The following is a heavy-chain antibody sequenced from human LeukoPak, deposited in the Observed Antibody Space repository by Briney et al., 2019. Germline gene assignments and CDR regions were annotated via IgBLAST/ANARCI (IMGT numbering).Heavy chain of an antibody. V-gene: IGHV4-39*02. CDR3: ARELLCSGGSCYFDY. CDR2: IYYSGST. J-gene: IGHJ4*02. CDR1: GGSISSSSYY. D-gene: IGHD2-15*01. Sequence: PPETLSLTCTVSGGSISSSSYYWGWIRQPPGKGLEWIGSIYYSGSTYDNPSLKSRVTISVDTSKNQFSLKLSSVTAADTAVYYCARELLCSGGSCYFDYWGQGTLVTVSS.